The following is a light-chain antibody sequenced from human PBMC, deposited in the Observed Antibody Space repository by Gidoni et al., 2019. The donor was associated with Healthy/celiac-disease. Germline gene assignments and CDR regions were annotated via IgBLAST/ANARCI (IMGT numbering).Light chain of an antibody. J-gene: IGKJ4*01. Sequence: DIQMTQSPSSLSASVGDRVTITCQASQDISNYLNWYQQKPGKAPKRLIYDASNLETGVPSRFSGSGSGTDFTFTIRSLQPEDIATYYCQQYDNLPTFGGGTKVEIK. CDR3: QQYDNLPT. CDR1: QDISNY. CDR2: DAS. V-gene: IGKV1-33*01.